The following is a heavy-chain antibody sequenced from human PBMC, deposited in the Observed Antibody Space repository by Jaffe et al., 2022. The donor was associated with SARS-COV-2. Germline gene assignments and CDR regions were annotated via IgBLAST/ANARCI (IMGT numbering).Heavy chain of an antibody. J-gene: IGHJ4*02. D-gene: IGHD3-9*01. V-gene: IGHV5-51*01. Sequence: EVQLVQSGAEVKKPGESLRISCKTSGYSFATYWIGWVRQLPGKGLEWMAIIYPGDSDTRYSPSFQGQVTISADKSIGTAYLQWASLKASDTAMYYCARTYDILTGPQYYFDYWGQGTLATVSS. CDR3: ARTYDILTGPQYYFDY. CDR2: IYPGDSDT. CDR1: GYSFATYW.